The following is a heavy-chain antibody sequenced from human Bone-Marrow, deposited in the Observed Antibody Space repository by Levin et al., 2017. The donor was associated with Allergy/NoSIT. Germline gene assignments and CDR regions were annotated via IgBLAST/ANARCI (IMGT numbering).Heavy chain of an antibody. CDR1: GGSITSGSSY. J-gene: IGHJ4*02. V-gene: IGHV4-61*02. CDR3: ARGRFCSGGSCYPPKYHLDY. D-gene: IGHD2-15*01. CDR2: IYTSGSA. Sequence: SQTLSLTCTVSGGSITSGSSYWSWIRQPAGKGLEWIGRIYTSGSANYNPSIKSRVTISVDTSKNQFSLKLSSVTAADTAVYYCARGRFCSGGSCYPPKYHLDYWGQGTLVTVSS.